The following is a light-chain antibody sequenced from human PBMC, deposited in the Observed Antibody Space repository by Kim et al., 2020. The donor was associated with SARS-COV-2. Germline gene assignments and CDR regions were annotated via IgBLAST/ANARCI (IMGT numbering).Light chain of an antibody. CDR1: SSNIGSNN. J-gene: IGLJ3*02. V-gene: IGLV1-44*01. CDR2: SNN. CDR3: AVWDDSLKQGV. Sequence: QSVLTQPPSASGTPGQRVTISCSGSSSNIGSNNVVWYQQLPGAAPNLLIYSNNQRPSGIPDRFSGSRSGTSASLAISGLKSGDEADYYCAVWDDSLKQGVFGGGTQLTVL.